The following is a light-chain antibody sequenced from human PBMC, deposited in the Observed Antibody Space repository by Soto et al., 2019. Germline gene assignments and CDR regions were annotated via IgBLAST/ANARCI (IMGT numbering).Light chain of an antibody. CDR3: TAHAGSNNVYV. CDR1: SSDVGAYNY. J-gene: IGLJ1*01. Sequence: QSALTQPPSASGSPGQSVTISCTGTSSDVGAYNYVSWYQQHPGKAPKVMIYEVSKRPSGVPDRFSGSKSGNTASLTVSGLQVEDEADYCCTAHAGSNNVYVFGTGTKVTVL. V-gene: IGLV2-8*01. CDR2: EVS.